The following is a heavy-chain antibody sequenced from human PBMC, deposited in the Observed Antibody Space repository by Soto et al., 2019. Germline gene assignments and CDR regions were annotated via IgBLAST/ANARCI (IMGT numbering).Heavy chain of an antibody. CDR3: ARDEGGWNSIEGGFVKFILDY. D-gene: IGHD1-7*01. CDR1: GYTFSMHA. CDR2: INAGNGDT. V-gene: IGHV1-3*01. J-gene: IGHJ4*01. Sequence: ASVKVSCKTSGYTFSMHAIHWVRQAPGQGLEWMGWINAGNGDTKYSENFQDRVAITRDAYASAAYMEVRSLRSEDTAIYYCARDEGGWNSIEGGFVKFILDYWGHGSVVTVSS.